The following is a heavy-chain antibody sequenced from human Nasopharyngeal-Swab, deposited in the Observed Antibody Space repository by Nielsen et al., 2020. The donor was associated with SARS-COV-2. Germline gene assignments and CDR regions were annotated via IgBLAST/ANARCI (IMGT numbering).Heavy chain of an antibody. Sequence: SVKVSCKASGGTFSSYTISWVRQAPGQGLEWMGRIIPILGTANYAQKFQGRVTITADESTSTAYMELSSLRSEDTAVYYCARARDHDYGGKGSADDAFDIWGQGAMVTVSS. V-gene: IGHV1-69*08. D-gene: IGHD4-23*01. J-gene: IGHJ3*02. CDR3: ARARDHDYGGKGSADDAFDI. CDR1: GGTFSSYT. CDR2: IIPILGTA.